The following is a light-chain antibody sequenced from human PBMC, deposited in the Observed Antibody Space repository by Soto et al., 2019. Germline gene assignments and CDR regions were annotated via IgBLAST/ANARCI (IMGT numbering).Light chain of an antibody. CDR3: QQYYSTLRT. CDR2: AAS. CDR1: QDIRND. J-gene: IGKJ1*01. V-gene: IGKV1-6*01. Sequence: AIQMTQSPSSLSASVGDRVTITCRASQDIRNDLGWFQHRPGTAPKLLIYAASNLQDGVPSRFGGSGSGTDFTLTISSLQPEDVAVYYCQQYYSTLRTFGQGTKVDIK.